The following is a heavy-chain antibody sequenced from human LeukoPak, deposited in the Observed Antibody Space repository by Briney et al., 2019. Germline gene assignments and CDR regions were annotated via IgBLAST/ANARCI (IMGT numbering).Heavy chain of an antibody. Sequence: PGGSLRLSCAASGFTFSTYWVTWVRQAPGKGLEWVASINPDGAVKYHAHSLKGRFTISRDNAENSLYLQMNSLRAEDTALYYCARDFAYSRLDSWGQGTLVTVSS. CDR1: GFTFSTYW. J-gene: IGHJ4*02. V-gene: IGHV3-7*03. CDR2: INPDGAVK. D-gene: IGHD6-13*01. CDR3: ARDFAYSRLDS.